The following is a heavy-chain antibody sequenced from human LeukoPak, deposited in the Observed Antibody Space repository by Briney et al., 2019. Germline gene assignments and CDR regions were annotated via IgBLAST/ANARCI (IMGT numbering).Heavy chain of an antibody. J-gene: IGHJ4*02. CDR3: AKCGTSSGFDY. D-gene: IGHD1/OR15-1a*01. CDR1: EFTFSNYA. CDR2: ISGSGGST. V-gene: IGHV3-23*01. Sequence: PGGSLRLSCAASEFTFSNYAMTWVRQAPGKGLEWVSAISGSGGSTYYADSVKGRFTISRDNSKNTLCLQMNSLRAEDTAVYYCAKCGTSSGFDYWGQGSLVTVSS.